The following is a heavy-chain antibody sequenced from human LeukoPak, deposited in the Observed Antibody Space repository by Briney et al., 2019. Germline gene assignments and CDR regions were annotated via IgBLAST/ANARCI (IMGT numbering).Heavy chain of an antibody. CDR2: ISGSGGST. CDR3: AKDANIVVVPAAMTGGFDY. V-gene: IGHV3-23*01. CDR1: GFTFSSYA. J-gene: IGHJ4*02. D-gene: IGHD2-2*01. Sequence: GGSLRLSCAASGFTFSSYAMSWVRQAPGKGLEWVSAISGSGGSTYYADSVKGRFTISRDNSKNTLYLQMNSLRAEDTAVYYCAKDANIVVVPAAMTGGFDYWGQGTLVTVSS.